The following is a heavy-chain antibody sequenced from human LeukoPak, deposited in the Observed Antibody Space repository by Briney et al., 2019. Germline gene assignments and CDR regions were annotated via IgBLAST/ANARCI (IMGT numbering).Heavy chain of an antibody. CDR3: AKGSSGYFADL. D-gene: IGHD3-22*01. Sequence: GGSLRLSCAASGFTVRSNYMNWARQAPGKGLEWVSAISNDGGGTQYADFVEGRFTISRDNSKNTLFLQMSSLRAEDTALYYCAKGSSGYFADLWGQGTLVTVSS. CDR1: GFTVRSNY. J-gene: IGHJ5*02. CDR2: ISNDGGGT. V-gene: IGHV3-23*01.